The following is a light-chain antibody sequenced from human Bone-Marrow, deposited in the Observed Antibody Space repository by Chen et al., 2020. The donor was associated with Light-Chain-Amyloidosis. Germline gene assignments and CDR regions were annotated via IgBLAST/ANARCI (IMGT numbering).Light chain of an antibody. J-gene: IGKJ3*01. CDR2: DVS. CDR3: QQFDNLPIT. Sequence: DIQMTQSASSLSASIGDRVTITCQASQDISNYLNWYQQKPGKAPKLLISDVSKLQTGVPSRFSGSGSGTDFTFTISSLQPEDTATYSCQQFDNLPITFGPGTKVDIK. CDR1: QDISNY. V-gene: IGKV1-33*01.